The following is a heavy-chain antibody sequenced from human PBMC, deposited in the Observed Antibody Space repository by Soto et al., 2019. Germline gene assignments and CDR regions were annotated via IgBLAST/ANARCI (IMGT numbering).Heavy chain of an antibody. CDR3: ARGSDYGSNSGWLDP. J-gene: IGHJ5*02. CDR1: GFTFTNYG. V-gene: IGHV3-33*01. D-gene: IGHD4-17*01. Sequence: PVGSLRLSCAASGFTFTNYGMHWVRQAPGKGLEWVTVLWYDGINRHYADSVKGRFTISRDDSTDTLYLQMNSLRAEDTAVYYCARGSDYGSNSGWLDPWGQGALVTVS. CDR2: LWYDGINR.